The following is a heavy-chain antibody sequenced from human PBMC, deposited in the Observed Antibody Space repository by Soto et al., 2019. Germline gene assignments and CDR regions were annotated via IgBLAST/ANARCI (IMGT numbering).Heavy chain of an antibody. Sequence: PWGSLRVSWVFSGFICSSYDMTWVRQAPGKGLEWVSTILVGGSTHYEDSVKGRFTISRDTSKNTVYLQMNSLTAGDTAFYYCAKATATSGGAFEIYGQGTMVTV. D-gene: IGHD1-1*01. CDR3: AKATATSGGAFEI. CDR2: ILVGGST. J-gene: IGHJ3*02. CDR1: GFICSSYD. V-gene: IGHV3-23*01.